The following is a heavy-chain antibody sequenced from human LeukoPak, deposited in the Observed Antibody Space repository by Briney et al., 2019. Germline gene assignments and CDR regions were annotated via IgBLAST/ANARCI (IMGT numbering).Heavy chain of an antibody. Sequence: GESLKISCNGSGYSFTSYWIGWVLQMPGKGLEWMGIIYPGDSDTRYSPSFQGQVTISADKTISTAYLQWSSLKASDTAMYYCATRSDGYNYQAFDTWGQGKLVPVSS. V-gene: IGHV5-51*01. J-gene: IGHJ3*02. CDR1: GYSFTSYW. D-gene: IGHD5-24*01. CDR3: ATRSDGYNYQAFDT. CDR2: IYPGDSDT.